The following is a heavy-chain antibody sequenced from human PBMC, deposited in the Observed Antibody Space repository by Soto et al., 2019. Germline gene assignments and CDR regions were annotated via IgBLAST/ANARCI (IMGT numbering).Heavy chain of an antibody. D-gene: IGHD3-3*01. CDR3: ARDRNFWSGYPTAGQGWFDP. J-gene: IGHJ5*02. Sequence: QVQLQESGPGLVKPSETLSLTCTVSGGSVSSGSYYWSWIRQPPGKGPEWIGYIYYSGSTNYNPSLKSRVTISVDTSKNQFSLKLSSVTAADTAVYYCARDRNFWSGYPTAGQGWFDPWGQGTLVTVSS. CDR1: GGSVSSGSYY. V-gene: IGHV4-61*01. CDR2: IYYSGST.